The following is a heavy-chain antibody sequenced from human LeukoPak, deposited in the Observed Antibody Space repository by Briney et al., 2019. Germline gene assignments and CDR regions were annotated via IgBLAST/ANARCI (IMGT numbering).Heavy chain of an antibody. J-gene: IGHJ4*02. CDR3: ARLASGSYPNYFDY. D-gene: IGHD1-26*01. CDR1: GFTFNAYS. CDR2: ISSSGSNI. V-gene: IGHV3-48*01. Sequence: GGSLRLSCAASGFTFNAYSMNWVRQAPGKGLEWVSYISSSGSNIHYADSVKGRFTISRDTGKNSLYLQMSSLRAEDTAVYYCARLASGSYPNYFDYWGQGLLVTVSS.